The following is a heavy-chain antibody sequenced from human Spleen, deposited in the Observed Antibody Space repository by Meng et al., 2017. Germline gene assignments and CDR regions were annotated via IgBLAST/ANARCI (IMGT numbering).Heavy chain of an antibody. Sequence: GESLKISCAASGFTFSNSAMSWVRQAPGKGLEWVSYISSGGRTIYYADSVKGRFTISRDNDKNSLYLQMNSLGAEDTAVYYCARERYYDNSGYQYWGQGTLVTVSS. CDR3: ARERYYDNSGYQY. CDR1: GFTFSNSA. V-gene: IGHV3-48*04. J-gene: IGHJ4*02. D-gene: IGHD3-22*01. CDR2: ISSGGRTI.